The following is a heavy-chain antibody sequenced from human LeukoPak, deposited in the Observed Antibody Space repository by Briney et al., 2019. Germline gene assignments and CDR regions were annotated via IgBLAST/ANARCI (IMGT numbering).Heavy chain of an antibody. Sequence: PGGSLRLSCAASGFTFSSNYMSWVRQAPGKGLEWVSVIYSGGSTYYPDSVKGRFTISRDNSKNTLYLQMNSLRAEGTAVYYCAKVIREVDMSHDYWGQGALVTVSS. CDR3: AKVIREVDMSHDY. V-gene: IGHV3-53*01. D-gene: IGHD5-24*01. CDR2: IYSGGST. CDR1: GFTFSSNY. J-gene: IGHJ4*02.